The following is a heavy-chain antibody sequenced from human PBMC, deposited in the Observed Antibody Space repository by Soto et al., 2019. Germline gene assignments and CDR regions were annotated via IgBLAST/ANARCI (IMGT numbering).Heavy chain of an antibody. CDR2: ISSSSSYI. V-gene: IGHV3-21*01. Sequence: GGSLRLSCAASGFTFSSYSMNWVRQAPGKGLEWVSSISSSSSYIYYADSVKGRFTISRDNAKNSLYLQMNSLRAEDTAVYYCAREIPRESGMDVWGKGTRVTVPS. CDR3: AREIPRESGMDV. CDR1: GFTFSSYS. J-gene: IGHJ6*04.